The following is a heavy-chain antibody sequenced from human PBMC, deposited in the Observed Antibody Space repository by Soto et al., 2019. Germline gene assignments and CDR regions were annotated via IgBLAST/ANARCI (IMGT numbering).Heavy chain of an antibody. Sequence: SETLSLTCTVSGGSISSGGYYWSWIRQHPGKGLEWIGYIYYSGSTYYNPSLKSRVTISVDTSKNQFSLKLSSVTAADTAVYYCARAPYYDILTGPPPYYFDYWGQGTLVTVSS. CDR2: IYYSGST. CDR1: GGSISSGGYY. J-gene: IGHJ4*02. D-gene: IGHD3-9*01. CDR3: ARAPYYDILTGPPPYYFDY. V-gene: IGHV4-31*03.